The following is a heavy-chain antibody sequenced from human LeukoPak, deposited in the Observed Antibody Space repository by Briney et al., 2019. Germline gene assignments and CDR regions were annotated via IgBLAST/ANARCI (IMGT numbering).Heavy chain of an antibody. D-gene: IGHD4-17*01. CDR3: ARDQGGDYRYYYYYHMDV. J-gene: IGHJ6*03. CDR1: GYTFTSYG. CDR2: ISPYNGNT. V-gene: IGHV1-18*01. Sequence: GASVKVSCKASGYTFTSYGITWVRQAPGQGLEWMEWISPYNGNTNYVQKLQGRVTMTTDISTSTAYMELRSLGSDDTAVYYCARDQGGDYRYYYYYHMDVWGKGTTVTVSS.